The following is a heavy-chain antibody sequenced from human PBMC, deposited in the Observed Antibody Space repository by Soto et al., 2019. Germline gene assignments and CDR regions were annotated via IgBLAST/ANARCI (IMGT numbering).Heavy chain of an antibody. Sequence: GSLRLSCAASGFTFSSYGMHWVRQAPGKGLEWVAVISYDGSNKYYADSVKGRFTISRDNSKNTLYLQMNSLRAEDTAVYYCAKGRVRYFDWLLPDYWGQGT. CDR3: AKGRVRYFDWLLPDY. CDR1: GFTFSSYG. D-gene: IGHD3-9*01. J-gene: IGHJ4*02. CDR2: ISYDGSNK. V-gene: IGHV3-30*18.